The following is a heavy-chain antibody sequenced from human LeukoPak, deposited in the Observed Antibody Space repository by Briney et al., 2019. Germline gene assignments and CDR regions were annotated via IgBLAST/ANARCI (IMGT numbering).Heavy chain of an antibody. J-gene: IGHJ4*02. D-gene: IGHD5-18*01. CDR3: ARGQLWLRVDY. CDR1: GFTFSSYA. Sequence: GGSLRLSCAASGFTFSSYAMHWVRQAPGKGLEWVAVISYDGSNKYYADSVKGRFTISRDNSKNTPYLQMNSLRAEDTAVYYCARGQLWLRVDYWGQGTLVTVSS. CDR2: ISYDGSNK. V-gene: IGHV3-30*04.